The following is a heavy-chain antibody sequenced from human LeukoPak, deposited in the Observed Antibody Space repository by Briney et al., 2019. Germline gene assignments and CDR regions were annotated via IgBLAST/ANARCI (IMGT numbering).Heavy chain of an antibody. Sequence: PSETLSLTCTVSGGSISSYYWSWIRQPPGKGLEWIGYIYYSGSTNYNPSLKSRVTISVDTSKNQFSLKLSSVTAADTAVYYCARAPVGPPYSMDVWGQGTTVTVS. V-gene: IGHV4-59*01. J-gene: IGHJ6*02. D-gene: IGHD1-26*01. CDR2: IYYSGST. CDR3: ARAPVGPPYSMDV. CDR1: GGSISSYY.